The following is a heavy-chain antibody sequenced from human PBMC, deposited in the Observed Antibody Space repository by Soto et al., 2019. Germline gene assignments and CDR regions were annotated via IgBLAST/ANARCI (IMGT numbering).Heavy chain of an antibody. CDR2: IYSGGST. J-gene: IGHJ4*02. V-gene: IGHV3-53*04. D-gene: IGHD2-2*01. CDR3: ARGSDIVVVPAAMWYYFDY. Sequence: KGLEWVSVIYSGGSTYYADSVKDRFTISRHNSKNTLYLQMNSLRAEDTAVYYCARGSDIVVVPAAMWYYFDYWGQGTLVTVSS.